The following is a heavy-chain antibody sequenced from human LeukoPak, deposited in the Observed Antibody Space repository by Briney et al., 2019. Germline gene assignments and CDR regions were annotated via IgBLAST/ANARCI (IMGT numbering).Heavy chain of an antibody. CDR1: GGSISSSSYY. CDR3: ARHVQQRGYDILTGYFLYYFDY. J-gene: IGHJ4*02. Sequence: SETLSLTCTVSGGSISSSSYYWGWIRQPPGKGLEWIGSIYYSGSTYYNPSLKSRVTISVDTSKNQFSLKLSSVTAADTAVYYCARHVQQRGYDILTGYFLYYFDYWGQGTLVTVSS. CDR2: IYYSGST. V-gene: IGHV4-39*01. D-gene: IGHD3-9*01.